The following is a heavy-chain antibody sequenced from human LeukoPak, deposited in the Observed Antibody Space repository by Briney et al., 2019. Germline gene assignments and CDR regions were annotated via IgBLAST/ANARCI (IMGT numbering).Heavy chain of an antibody. Sequence: SVKVSCKTSGGTFSSYAISWVRQAPGQGLEWRGRIIPIFGTANYAQKFQGRVTITTDESTSTAYMELSSLRSEDTAVYYCARDALNLVLVAATFGLNWRDLWGQGTLVTVSS. D-gene: IGHD2-15*01. J-gene: IGHJ5*02. V-gene: IGHV1-69*05. CDR1: GGTFSSYA. CDR2: IIPIFGTA. CDR3: ARDALNLVLVAATFGLNWRDL.